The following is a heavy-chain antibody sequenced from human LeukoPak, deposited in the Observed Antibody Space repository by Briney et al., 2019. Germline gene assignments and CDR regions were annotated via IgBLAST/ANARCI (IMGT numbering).Heavy chain of an antibody. J-gene: IGHJ6*03. CDR3: SRSVGEGSNFFPRYMDV. Sequence: SETLSLTCSVSGYSISNAYYWGWIRQSPGKGLEWIGSLYHSGSTFYNPSLKSRVSISVDTSKNQFSLKLSSVTAADTAVYYCSRSVGEGSNFFPRYMDVWGKGTTVTVS. CDR2: LYHSGST. CDR1: GYSISNAYY. D-gene: IGHD1-26*01. V-gene: IGHV4-38-2*02.